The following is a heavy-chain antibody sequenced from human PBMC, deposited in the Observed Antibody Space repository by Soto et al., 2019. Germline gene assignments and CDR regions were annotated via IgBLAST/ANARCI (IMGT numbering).Heavy chain of an antibody. CDR3: ASGRPHDS. D-gene: IGHD1-26*01. Sequence: GGSLRLSCAASGFTFSTYSMNWVRQAPGKGLEWLSYISSSSTTIYYADSVEGRFTISRDNAKNSLYLQMNSLRDEDTAVYYCASGRPHDSWGQGTLVTVSS. J-gene: IGHJ4*02. V-gene: IGHV3-48*02. CDR1: GFTFSTYS. CDR2: ISSSSTTI.